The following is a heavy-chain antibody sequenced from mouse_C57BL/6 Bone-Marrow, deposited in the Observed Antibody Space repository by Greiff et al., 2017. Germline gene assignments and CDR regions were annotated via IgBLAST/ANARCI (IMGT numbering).Heavy chain of an antibody. Sequence: LVESGAELARPGASVKLSCKASGYTFTSYGISWVKQRTGQGLEWIGEIYPRSGNTYYNEKFKGKATLTADKSSSTAYMALRSLTSEDSAVYFCARWGVVATLYYFDYWGQGTTLTVSS. V-gene: IGHV1-81*01. CDR3: ARWGVVATLYYFDY. J-gene: IGHJ2*01. D-gene: IGHD1-1*01. CDR2: IYPRSGNT. CDR1: GYTFTSYG.